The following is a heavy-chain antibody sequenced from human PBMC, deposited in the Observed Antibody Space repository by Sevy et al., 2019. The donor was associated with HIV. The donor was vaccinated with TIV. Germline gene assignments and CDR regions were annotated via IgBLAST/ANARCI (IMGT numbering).Heavy chain of an antibody. J-gene: IGHJ4*02. V-gene: IGHV3-23*01. CDR3: AKDLDDYGDYVHYFDY. CDR2: ISGSGGST. CDR1: GFTFSNYA. D-gene: IGHD4-17*01. Sequence: GGSLRLSCAASGFTFSNYAMSWVRQAPGKGLEWVSAISGSGGSTYYADAVRGRFAISRDNSKTPLYLQMNSLRAEDTAVYYCAKDLDDYGDYVHYFDYWGQGTLVTVSS.